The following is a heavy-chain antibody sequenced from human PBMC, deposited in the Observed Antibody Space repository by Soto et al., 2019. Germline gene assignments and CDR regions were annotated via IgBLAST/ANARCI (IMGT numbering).Heavy chain of an antibody. V-gene: IGHV1-69*14. CDR2: IIPIYGTT. CDR1: GGTFSSDA. J-gene: IGHJ4*02. CDR3: ARGRFPGGDWFGLLDY. D-gene: IGHD2-21*02. Sequence: QVQLVQSGAEVKKPGSSVKVSCKASGGTFSSDAISWVRQAPGQGLEWMGGIIPIYGTTNYAHKFQGRVTISEDKSTNPAYLELRSLRSEDTAVYYCARGRFPGGDWFGLLDYWGQGTLVTVSS.